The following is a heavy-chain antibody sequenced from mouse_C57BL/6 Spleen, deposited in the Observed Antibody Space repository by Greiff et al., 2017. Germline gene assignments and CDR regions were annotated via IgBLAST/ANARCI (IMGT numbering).Heavy chain of an antibody. CDR1: GFTFSSYT. Sequence: EVQVVESGGGLVKPGGSLKLSCAASGFTFSSYTMSWVRQTPEKRLEWVATISGGGGNTYYPDSVKGRFTISRDNAKNTLYLQMSSLRSEDTALYYCARPTLITTVVEGAWFAYWGQGTLVTVSA. J-gene: IGHJ3*01. V-gene: IGHV5-9*01. D-gene: IGHD1-1*01. CDR2: ISGGGGNT. CDR3: ARPTLITTVVEGAWFAY.